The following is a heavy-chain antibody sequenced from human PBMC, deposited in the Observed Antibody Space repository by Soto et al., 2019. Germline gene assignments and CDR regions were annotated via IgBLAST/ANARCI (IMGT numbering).Heavy chain of an antibody. D-gene: IGHD3-22*01. CDR1: GGSISSGGYY. CDR3: ARTGYCYEAGY. V-gene: IGHV4-31*03. Sequence: QVQLQESGPGLVKPSQTLSLTCTVSGGSISSGGYYWSWIRQHPGKGLEWIGYIYYSGSTYYNPSLKSXXTXSXXTSKNHFSRKLSSVTAAVTAVYYCARTGYCYEAGYWGQGTLVTVSS. CDR2: IYYSGST. J-gene: IGHJ4*02.